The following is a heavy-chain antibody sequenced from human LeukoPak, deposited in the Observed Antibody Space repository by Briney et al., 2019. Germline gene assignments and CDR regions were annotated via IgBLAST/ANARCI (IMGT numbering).Heavy chain of an antibody. D-gene: IGHD3-10*01. CDR3: ARARGYYYGSGNYIGY. Sequence: GGSLRLSCAASGFTFSAYWMTWVRQAPGKGLAWVANIIEGGDLKYYVDSVKGRFTISRDNAKNSLYLQMNSLRAEDTAVYYCARARGYYYGSGNYIGYWGQGILVTVSS. J-gene: IGHJ4*02. V-gene: IGHV3-7*01. CDR1: GFTFSAYW. CDR2: IIEGGDLK.